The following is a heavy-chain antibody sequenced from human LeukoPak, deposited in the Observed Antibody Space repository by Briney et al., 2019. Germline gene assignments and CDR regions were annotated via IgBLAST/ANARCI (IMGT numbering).Heavy chain of an antibody. CDR3: ARSPYSSGTNWFDP. Sequence: SVKVSCKASGGTFSSYAISWVRQAPGQGLEWMGGIIPIFGTANYAQKFQGRVTITADKSTSTAYMELSSLRYEDTAVYYCARSPYSSGTNWFDPWGQGTLVTVSS. D-gene: IGHD6-19*01. V-gene: IGHV1-69*06. CDR1: GGTFSSYA. J-gene: IGHJ5*02. CDR2: IIPIFGTA.